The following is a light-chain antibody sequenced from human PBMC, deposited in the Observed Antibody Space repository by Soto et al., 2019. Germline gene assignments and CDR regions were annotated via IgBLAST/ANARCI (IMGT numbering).Light chain of an antibody. CDR3: QQYYNWPWT. Sequence: EIVMTQSPATLSVSPGERATLSCRASQSVSSNLAWYQQKPGQAPRLLINGASTRATGIPARFSGSGSGTEFTLTISSLQSEDFAVYYCQQYYNWPWTFGQGTKVEIK. CDR2: GAS. J-gene: IGKJ1*01. CDR1: QSVSSN. V-gene: IGKV3-15*01.